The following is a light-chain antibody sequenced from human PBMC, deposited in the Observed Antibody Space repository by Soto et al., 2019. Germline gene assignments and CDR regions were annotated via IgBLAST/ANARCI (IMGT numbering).Light chain of an antibody. J-gene: IGKJ1*01. CDR1: QSVSSSY. CDR3: QQYGSSPRT. Sequence: EIVLTQSPGTLSLSPGERATLSCRASQSVSSSYLAWYQQKPGQAPRLLIYDASSRATGIPDRFSGSGSGTDFTLTISRLGPADFAVYYCQQYGSSPRTFGQGTKVEIK. CDR2: DAS. V-gene: IGKV3-20*01.